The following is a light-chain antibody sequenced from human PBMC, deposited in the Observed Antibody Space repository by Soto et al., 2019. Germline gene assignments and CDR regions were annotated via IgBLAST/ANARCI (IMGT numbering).Light chain of an antibody. V-gene: IGKV1-5*01. CDR1: QGISGR. CDR2: DFS. CDR3: QQYNSYST. Sequence: DLQMTQSPSTLSASVGDRVTITCRASQGISGRLAWYQQKPGKAPNILIYDFSNLESGVPSRFSGTESGTEFTLTINSLQPDDFATYYCQQYNSYSTFGPGTKVEVK. J-gene: IGKJ1*01.